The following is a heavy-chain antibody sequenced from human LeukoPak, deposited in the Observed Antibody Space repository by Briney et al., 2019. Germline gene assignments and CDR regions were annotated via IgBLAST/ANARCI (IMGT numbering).Heavy chain of an antibody. J-gene: IGHJ4*02. CDR2: ISSSSSTI. D-gene: IGHD1-26*01. CDR1: GFTFSSYS. V-gene: IGHV3-48*04. Sequence: PGGSLRLSCAASGFTFSSYSMNWVRQAPGKGLEWVSYISSSSSTIYYADSVKGRFTISRDNAKNSLYLQMNSLRAEDTAVYYCARFGRSHNPLRQFDYWGQGTLVTVSS. CDR3: ARFGRSHNPLRQFDY.